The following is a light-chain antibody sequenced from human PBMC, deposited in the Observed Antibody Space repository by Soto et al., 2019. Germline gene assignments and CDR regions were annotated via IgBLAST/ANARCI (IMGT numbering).Light chain of an antibody. J-gene: IGLJ2*01. CDR3: SSYAGSNNFV. CDR1: SSDVGDYNY. CDR2: EVS. V-gene: IGLV2-8*01. Sequence: QSALTQPPSASGSPGQSVTISCTGTSSDVGDYNYVSWYQQHPGKAPKLMIYEVSKWPSGVPDRFSGSKSGNTASLTVSGLQAEDGADYYCSSYAGSNNFVFGGGTKVTVL.